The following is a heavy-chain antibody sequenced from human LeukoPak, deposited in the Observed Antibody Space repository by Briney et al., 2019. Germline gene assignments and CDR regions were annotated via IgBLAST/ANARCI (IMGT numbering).Heavy chain of an antibody. J-gene: IGHJ4*02. Sequence: GSLRLSCAASGFAFSRNDTSWVRQAPGKGLEWVSSIGGSGTRTYYADSVKGRFTISRDTSKNTLYLQMNSLRAEDAAVYYCAKYRGFGDSYDSWGQGTLVTVSS. V-gene: IGHV3-23*01. CDR3: AKYRGFGDSYDS. D-gene: IGHD3-10*01. CDR2: IGGSGTRT. CDR1: GFAFSRND.